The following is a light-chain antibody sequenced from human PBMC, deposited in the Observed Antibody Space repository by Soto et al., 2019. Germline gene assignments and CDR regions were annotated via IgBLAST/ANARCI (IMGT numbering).Light chain of an antibody. CDR2: ANT. Sequence: QLVLTQPPSVSGAPGQRVTISCTGSSSNIGAGYDVHWYQQLPGAAPKLLIYANTNRPSGVPDRFSGSKSGTSASLAITGLQAEDEADYYCQSYDASVSGSGVIFGGGTKLTVL. CDR3: QSYDASVSGSGVI. CDR1: SSNIGAGYD. V-gene: IGLV1-40*01. J-gene: IGLJ2*01.